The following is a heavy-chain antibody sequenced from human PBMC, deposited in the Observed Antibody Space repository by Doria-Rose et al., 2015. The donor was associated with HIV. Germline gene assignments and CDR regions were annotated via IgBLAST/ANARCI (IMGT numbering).Heavy chain of an antibody. CDR3: ARIKSSRWYHKYYFDF. CDR2: IFSDDER. CDR1: GVSLSSPGMG. D-gene: IGHD6-13*01. V-gene: IGHV2-26*01. Sequence: QVTLKESGPVLVKPTDTLTLTCTVSGVSLSSPGMGVSWIRQPPGKALEWLANIFSDDERSYNTSLKSRLTISRGTSKSQVVLTMTDMDPVDTATYYCARIKSSRWYHKYYFDFWGQGTLVIVSA. J-gene: IGHJ4*02.